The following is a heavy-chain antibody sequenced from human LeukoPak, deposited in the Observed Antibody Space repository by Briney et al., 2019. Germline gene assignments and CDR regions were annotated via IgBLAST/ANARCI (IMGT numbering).Heavy chain of an antibody. J-gene: IGHJ4*02. Sequence: SETLSLTCTVSGYSISSGYYWGWIRQPPGKGLEWIGSIYHSGSTYYNPSLKSRVTISVDTSKNQFSLKLSSVTAADTAVYYCARDPRGTIAAAGDYWGQGTLVTVSS. V-gene: IGHV4-38-2*02. CDR2: IYHSGST. CDR3: ARDPRGTIAAAGDY. CDR1: GYSISSGYY. D-gene: IGHD6-13*01.